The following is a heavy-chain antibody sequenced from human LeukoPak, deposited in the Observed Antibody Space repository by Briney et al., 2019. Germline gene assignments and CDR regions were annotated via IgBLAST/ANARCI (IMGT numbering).Heavy chain of an antibody. CDR1: GFTFSSYE. CDR3: AELGITMIGGV. Sequence: GGSLRLSCAASGFTFSSYEMNWVRQAPGKGLEWVSYISSSGSTIYYADSVKGRFTISRDNAKNSLYLQMNSLRAEDTAVYYCAELGITMIGGVWGKGPTVTVSS. D-gene: IGHD3-10*02. J-gene: IGHJ6*04. V-gene: IGHV3-48*03. CDR2: ISSSGSTI.